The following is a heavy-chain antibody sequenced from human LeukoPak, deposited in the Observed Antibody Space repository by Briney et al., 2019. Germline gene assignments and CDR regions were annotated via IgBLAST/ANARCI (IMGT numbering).Heavy chain of an antibody. V-gene: IGHV4-39*01. CDR3: AGYCSGGSCYGRFDY. CDR1: GGSISSSSYY. D-gene: IGHD2-15*01. J-gene: IGHJ4*02. Sequence: SETLSLTCTVSGGSISSSSYYWGWIRQPPGKGLEWIGSIYYSGSTYYNPSLKSRVTISVDTSKNQFSLKLSSVTAADTAVYYCAGYCSGGSCYGRFDYWAREPWSPSPQ. CDR2: IYYSGST.